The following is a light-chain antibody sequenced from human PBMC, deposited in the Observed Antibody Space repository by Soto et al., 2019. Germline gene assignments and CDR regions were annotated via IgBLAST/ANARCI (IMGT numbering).Light chain of an antibody. CDR1: QSVSSY. CDR3: QQRGSWPLT. CDR2: HAS. Sequence: IVFTQSPATLALPLGEKATPSCGASQSVSSYLAWYQQKPGQSPRLLIYHASNRATGIPARFSGSGSGTDFTLTISSLEPEDFAIYYCQQRGSWPLTFGGGTKVDIK. V-gene: IGKV3-11*01. J-gene: IGKJ4*01.